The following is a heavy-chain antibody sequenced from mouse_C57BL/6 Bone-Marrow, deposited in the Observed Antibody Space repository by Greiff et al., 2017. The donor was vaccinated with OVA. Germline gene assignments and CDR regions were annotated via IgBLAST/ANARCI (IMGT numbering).Heavy chain of an antibody. CDR1: GFTFSDAW. J-gene: IGHJ2*01. V-gene: IGHV6-6*01. CDR2: IRHKANNHAT. Sequence: EVQVVESGGGLVQPGGSMKLSCAASGFTFSDAWMDWVRQSPEKGLEWVAEIRHKANNHATYYAESVKGRLTISRDDSKSSVYLQMNSVRAEDTGIYYCTRRTTAHYFDYWGQGTTLTVSS. D-gene: IGHD1-2*01. CDR3: TRRTTAHYFDY.